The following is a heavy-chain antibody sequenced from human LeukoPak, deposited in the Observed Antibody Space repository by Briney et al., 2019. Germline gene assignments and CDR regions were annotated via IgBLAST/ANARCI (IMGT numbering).Heavy chain of an antibody. CDR3: AKDITGGRSSPYFDS. CDR2: IIPIFGTA. V-gene: IGHV1-69*13. CDR1: GGTFSSYA. J-gene: IGHJ4*02. Sequence: SVKVSCKASGGTFSSYAISWVRQAPGQGLEWMGGIIPIFGTANYAQKFQGRVTITADESTSTAYMELSSLRSEDTALYYCAKDITGGRSSPYFDSWGQGTLVTVSS. D-gene: IGHD1-14*01.